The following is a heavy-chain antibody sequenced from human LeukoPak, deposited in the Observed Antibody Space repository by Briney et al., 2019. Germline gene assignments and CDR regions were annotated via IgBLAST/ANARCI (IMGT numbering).Heavy chain of an antibody. CDR3: ARHKDDYGGNSVQFDY. D-gene: IGHD4-23*01. CDR1: GVSINSGSYY. Sequence: PSQTLSLTCSVSGVSINSGSYYWTWIRQSAGQGLEWIGSIYYSGSTYYNPSLKSRVTISVDTSKNQFSLKLSSVTAADTAVYYCARHKDDYGGNSVQFDYWGQGTLVTVSS. V-gene: IGHV4-30-2*03. CDR2: IYYSGST. J-gene: IGHJ4*02.